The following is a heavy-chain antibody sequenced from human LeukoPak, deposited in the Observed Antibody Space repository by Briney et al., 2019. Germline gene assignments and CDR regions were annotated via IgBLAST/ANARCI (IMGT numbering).Heavy chain of an antibody. CDR1: GFTVSSNY. D-gene: IGHD6-13*01. CDR3: ARDFVYSSSWYRYVDY. V-gene: IGHV3-66*01. CDR2: IYRGGST. J-gene: IGHJ4*02. Sequence: GGSLRLSCAASGFTVSSNYMDWVRQAPGKGLEWVSVIYRGGSTNYSDSVKSRFTISRDNCKNTLYLQMNSLRAEDTAVYYCARDFVYSSSWYRYVDYWGQGTLVTVSS.